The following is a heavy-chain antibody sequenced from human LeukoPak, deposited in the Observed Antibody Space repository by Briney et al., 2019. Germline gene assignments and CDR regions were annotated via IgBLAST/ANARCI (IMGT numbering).Heavy chain of an antibody. CDR1: GGSISNFY. J-gene: IGHJ4*02. CDR2: IYTSGST. CDR3: ARETTGAGTARPFDY. Sequence: PSETLSLTCTVSGGSISNFYWSWIRQPAGKTLEWLGRIYTSGSTNYNPSLKSRVTMSVDTSKNQFSLKLSSVTAADTAVYFCARETTGAGTARPFDYWGQGTLVTVSS. V-gene: IGHV4-4*07. D-gene: IGHD6-13*01.